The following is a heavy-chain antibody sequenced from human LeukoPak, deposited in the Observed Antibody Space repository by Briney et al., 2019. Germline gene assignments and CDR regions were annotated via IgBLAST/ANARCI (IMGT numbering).Heavy chain of an antibody. CDR3: AIYRELITMIANPLPSDY. CDR1: GYTFTSYG. Sequence: ASVKVSCKASGYTFTSYGISWVQQAPGQGLEWMGWISAYNGNTNYAQKLQGRVTMTTDTSTSTAYMELRSLRSDDTAVYYCAIYRELITMIANPLPSDYWGQGTLVTVSS. V-gene: IGHV1-18*01. CDR2: ISAYNGNT. J-gene: IGHJ4*02. D-gene: IGHD3-22*01.